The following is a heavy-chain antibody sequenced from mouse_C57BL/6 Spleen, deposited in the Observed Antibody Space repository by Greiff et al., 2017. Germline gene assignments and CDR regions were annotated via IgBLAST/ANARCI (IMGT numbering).Heavy chain of an antibody. J-gene: IGHJ4*01. CDR2: INPDSSTI. V-gene: IGHV4-1*01. CDR1: GIAFSRYW. Sequence: EVKLVESGGGLVQPGGSLKLSCAASGIAFSRYWMSWVRRAPGKGLEWIGEINPDSSTINYAPSLKDKFIISRDKAKNTLYLQMSKVRSEDTALYYCARSPDGYSVMDYWGQGTTVTVSS. CDR3: ARSPDGYSVMDY. D-gene: IGHD2-3*01.